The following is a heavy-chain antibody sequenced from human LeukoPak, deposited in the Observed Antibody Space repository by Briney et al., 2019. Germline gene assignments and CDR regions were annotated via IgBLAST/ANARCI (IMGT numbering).Heavy chain of an antibody. V-gene: IGHV4-34*01. J-gene: IGHJ5*02. CDR3: ARGKTYYYDSSGCWFDP. D-gene: IGHD3-22*01. CDR1: GGSFSGYY. Sequence: SETLSLTCAVYGGSFSGYYWCWLRQPPGKGLEWIGEINHCESTNYNPSLTSQGTIPVDTATNQFPLKLSSVTAADTAVYYCARGKTYYYDSSGCWFDPWGQGTLVTVSS. CDR2: INHCEST.